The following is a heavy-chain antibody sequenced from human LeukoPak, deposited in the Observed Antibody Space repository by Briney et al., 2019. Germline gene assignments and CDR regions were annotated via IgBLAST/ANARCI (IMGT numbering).Heavy chain of an antibody. J-gene: IGHJ4*02. CDR2: IYYSGTT. Sequence: SETLSLTCTVSGGFISSTSYYWGWVRQPPGKGLEWIGSIYYSGTTYINPSLKSRVTMSLDTSNNHFSLRLSSVTAADTAVYYCARGSSPTYPLDYWGQGTLVTVSS. V-gene: IGHV4-39*02. D-gene: IGHD2-2*01. CDR3: ARGSSPTYPLDY. CDR1: GGFISSTSYY.